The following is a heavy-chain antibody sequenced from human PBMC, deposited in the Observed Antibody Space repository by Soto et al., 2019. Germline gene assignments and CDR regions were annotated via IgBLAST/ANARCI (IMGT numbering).Heavy chain of an antibody. Sequence: AAVQVSCKASGGTFSSYAISWVRQAPGQGLEWMGGIIPIFGTANYAQKFQGRVTITADESTSTAYMELSSLRSEDTAVYYCARDLSRPWGLTVSYGMDVWGQGTTVTVS. CDR3: ARDLSRPWGLTVSYGMDV. CDR1: GGTFSSYA. CDR2: IIPIFGTA. J-gene: IGHJ6*02. V-gene: IGHV1-69*13. D-gene: IGHD3-16*01.